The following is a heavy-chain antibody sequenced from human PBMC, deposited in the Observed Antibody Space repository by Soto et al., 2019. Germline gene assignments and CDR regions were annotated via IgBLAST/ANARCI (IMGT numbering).Heavy chain of an antibody. Sequence: PGGSNRLSCEASGLTFSDLGMRLIRQDQGKGLVWVSYINSSSSTICYADSVKGRFTISRDNAKNSLYLQMNSLRDEDTAVYYCAGTLLGIAVAGTPKGVYFDLWGRGTLVTVSS. D-gene: IGHD6-19*01. J-gene: IGHJ2*01. CDR1: GLTFSDLG. CDR3: AGTLLGIAVAGTPKGVYFDL. CDR2: INSSSSTI. V-gene: IGHV3-48*02.